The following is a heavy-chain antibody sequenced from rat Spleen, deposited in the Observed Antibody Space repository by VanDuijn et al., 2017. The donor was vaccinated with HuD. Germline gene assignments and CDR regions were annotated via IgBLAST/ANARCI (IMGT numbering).Heavy chain of an antibody. CDR3: AVAGYGY. D-gene: IGHD1-7*01. J-gene: IGHJ2*01. CDR2: ISNAGGST. V-gene: IGHV5-31*01. CDR1: GFTFNNYW. Sequence: EVQLVESGGGLVQPGRSLKLSCVASGFTFNNYWMTWIRQAPGKGLEWVASISNAGGSTYYLDSVKGRFTISRDNAESIVYLQMNSLKSEDTATYYCAVAGYGYWGQGVMVTVSS.